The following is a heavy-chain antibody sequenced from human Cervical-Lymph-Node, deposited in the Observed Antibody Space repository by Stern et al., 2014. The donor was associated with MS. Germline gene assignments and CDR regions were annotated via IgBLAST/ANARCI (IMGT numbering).Heavy chain of an antibody. Sequence: VQLLESGAEVKKPGASVKVSCKASGYTFTSYYMHWVRQAPGQGLEWMGIINPSGGSTSYAQKFQGRVTMTRDTSTSTVYMELSSLRSEDTAVYYCARDRSSSALPHYYYGMDVWGQGTTDTVSS. V-gene: IGHV1-46*01. CDR1: GYTFTSYY. D-gene: IGHD6-6*01. CDR3: ARDRSSSALPHYYYGMDV. J-gene: IGHJ6*02. CDR2: INPSGGST.